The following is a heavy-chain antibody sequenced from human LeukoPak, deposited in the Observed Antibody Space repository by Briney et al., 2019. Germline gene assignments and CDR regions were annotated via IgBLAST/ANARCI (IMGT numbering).Heavy chain of an antibody. D-gene: IGHD5-18*01. CDR3: AKEDLDTLVYMDV. V-gene: IGHV3-30*02. J-gene: IGHJ6*03. Sequence: GGSLRLSCAASGFTFSSYGMHWVRQAPGKGLEWVAFIRYDGSNKYYADSVKGRFTISRDNSKNTLYLQMNSLRAEDTAVYYCAKEDLDTLVYMDVWGKGTTVTVSS. CDR2: IRYDGSNK. CDR1: GFTFSSYG.